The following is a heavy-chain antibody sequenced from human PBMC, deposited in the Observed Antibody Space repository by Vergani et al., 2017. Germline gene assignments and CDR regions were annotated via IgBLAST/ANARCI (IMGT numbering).Heavy chain of an antibody. D-gene: IGHD3-10*01. V-gene: IGHV3-74*03. J-gene: IGHJ4*02. Sequence: DVHLAESGGGFFQPGGSLRLSCSASGFSFNSYWMHWVRQVPGKGLLWVSRIKSDGSITAYADSVKGRFTISRDNAQNTLYLQMNSLRVEDTGVYYCTSLSGWGGYWGQGTLVTVSS. CDR1: GFSFNSYW. CDR2: IKSDGSIT. CDR3: TSLSGWGGY.